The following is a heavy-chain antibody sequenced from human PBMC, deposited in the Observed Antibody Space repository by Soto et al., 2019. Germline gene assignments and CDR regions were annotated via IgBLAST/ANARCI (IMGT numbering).Heavy chain of an antibody. Sequence: QVRLQESGPGLVKPLQTLSLTCTVSGGSISSGDYFWSWVRQPPGKGLEWIGYIYYTGSTSYNPSLKSRITMSVDTSKNQFSLKVSSVTAADTAVYFCARDDGYYRLYDYWGQGTLVTVSS. CDR1: GGSISSGDYF. CDR2: IYYTGST. J-gene: IGHJ4*02. V-gene: IGHV4-30-4*01. CDR3: ARDDGYYRLYDY. D-gene: IGHD3-3*01.